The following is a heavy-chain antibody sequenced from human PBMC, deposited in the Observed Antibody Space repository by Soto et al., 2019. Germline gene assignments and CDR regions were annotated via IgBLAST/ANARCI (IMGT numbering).Heavy chain of an antibody. CDR3: AGWYSRSWRLVDY. V-gene: IGHV4-59*01. CDR1: GGSISSYY. Sequence: SETLSLTCTVSGGSISSYYWSWIRQPPGKGLEWIGYIYYSGSTNYNPSLKSRVTISVDTSKNQFSLKLSSVTAADTAVYYCAGWYSRSWRLVDYWGQGTLVTVSS. CDR2: IYYSGST. J-gene: IGHJ4*02. D-gene: IGHD6-13*01.